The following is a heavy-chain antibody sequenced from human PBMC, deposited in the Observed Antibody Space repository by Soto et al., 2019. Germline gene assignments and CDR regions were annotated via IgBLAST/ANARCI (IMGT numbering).Heavy chain of an antibody. V-gene: IGHV3-33*01. Sequence: QVQLVESGGGVVQPGRSLRLSCAASGFTFSSYGMHWVRQAPGKGLEWVAVIWYDGSNKYYADSVKGRLTISRDNSKNTLYLQMNSLRAEDTAVYYCARVSGAAAPFDYWGQGTLVTVSS. CDR1: GFTFSSYG. J-gene: IGHJ4*02. CDR2: IWYDGSNK. D-gene: IGHD6-13*01. CDR3: ARVSGAAAPFDY.